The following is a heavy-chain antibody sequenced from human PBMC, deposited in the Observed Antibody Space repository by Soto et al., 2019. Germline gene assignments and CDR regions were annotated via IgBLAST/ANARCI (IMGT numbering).Heavy chain of an antibody. CDR2: TYYRSKWYN. V-gene: IGHV6-1*01. J-gene: IGHJ6*02. CDR1: GDSVSSNSAA. D-gene: IGHD3-10*01. CDR3: ARDWRPTMVRGVIISPYQYYYYYGMDV. Sequence: PSQTLSLTCAISGDSVSSNSAAWNWIRQSPSRGLEWLGRTYYRSKWYNDYEVSVKSRITINPDTSKNQFSLQLNSVTPEDTAVYYCARDWRPTMVRGVIISPYQYYYYYGMDVWGQGTTVTVSS.